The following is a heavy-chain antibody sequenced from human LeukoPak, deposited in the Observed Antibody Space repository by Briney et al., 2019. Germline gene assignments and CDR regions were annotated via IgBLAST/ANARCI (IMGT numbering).Heavy chain of an antibody. D-gene: IGHD1-26*01. V-gene: IGHV1-69*04. CDR3: ARDRDGGSYYDYYYGMDV. CDR2: IIPILGIA. Sequence: SVKVSCKASGGTFSSYAISWVRQAPGQGLEWMGRIIPILGIANYAQKFQGRVTITADKSTSTAYMELSSLRSEDTAVYYCARDRDGGSYYDYYYGMDVWGQGTTVTVSS. CDR1: GGTFSSYA. J-gene: IGHJ6*02.